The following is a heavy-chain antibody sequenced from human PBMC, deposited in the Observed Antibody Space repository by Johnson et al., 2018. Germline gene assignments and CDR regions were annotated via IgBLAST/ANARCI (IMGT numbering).Heavy chain of an antibody. CDR2: ISYDGSNK. V-gene: IGHV3-30*03. J-gene: IGHJ3*02. Sequence: QVQLVESGGGVVQPGRSLRLSCAASGFTFSSYGMHWVRQAPGKGLEWVAVISYDGSNKYYADSVKGRFTISRDNSKNTLYLQMNSLRAEDTVVYYCARRITIFGVVQSGGSFDIWGQGTMVTVSS. D-gene: IGHD3-3*01. CDR3: ARRITIFGVVQSGGSFDI. CDR1: GFTFSSYG.